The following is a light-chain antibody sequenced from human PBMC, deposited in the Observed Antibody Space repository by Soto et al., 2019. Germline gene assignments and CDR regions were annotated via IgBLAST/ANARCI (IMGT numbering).Light chain of an antibody. CDR3: QQYNNWPLYT. CDR2: DAS. V-gene: IGKV3-15*01. CDR1: QSVSRN. Sequence: EIVMTQSPATLSVPPGERATLSCRASQSVSRNLAWYQQRPGRAPRLLIYDASTRATDIPARFSGSGSGTEFTLTISSLQSEDFAVYYCQQYNNWPLYTFGQGTKLEIK. J-gene: IGKJ2*01.